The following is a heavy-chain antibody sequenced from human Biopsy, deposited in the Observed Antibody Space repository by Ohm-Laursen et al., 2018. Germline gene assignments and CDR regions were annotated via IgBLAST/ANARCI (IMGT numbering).Heavy chain of an antibody. CDR1: GKTFSDYY. J-gene: IGHJ4*02. Sequence: SETLSLTCAVFGKTFSDYYWSWIRQPPGQGLDWIGQINQSGRTNYNPSLKSRVNISADKSNNQFSLKLTSVTSADTAVYFCGNEVHGRDYWGLGALVTVSS. CDR3: GNEVHGRDY. CDR2: INQSGRT. V-gene: IGHV4-34*08. D-gene: IGHD2-15*01.